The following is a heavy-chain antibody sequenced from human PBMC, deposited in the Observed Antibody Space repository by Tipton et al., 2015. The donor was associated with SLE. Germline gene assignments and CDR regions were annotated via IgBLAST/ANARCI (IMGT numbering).Heavy chain of an antibody. V-gene: IGHV4-34*01. CDR2: ISHDGGA. CDR1: DGSLSGYY. J-gene: IGHJ6*02. D-gene: IGHD6-13*01. Sequence: LSLTCTVFDGSLSGYYWAWLRQFPGKGLEWIGEISHDGGANYNPSLESRGTISLETSKNQFSLKLTSVTAADTAVYYCARDGGQRVISGTYDFYYYGLDVWGQGTTVTVSS. CDR3: ARDGGQRVISGTYDFYYYGLDV.